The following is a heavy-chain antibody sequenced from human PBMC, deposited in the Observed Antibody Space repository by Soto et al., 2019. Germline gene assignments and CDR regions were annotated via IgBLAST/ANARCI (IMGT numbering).Heavy chain of an antibody. V-gene: IGHV1-18*01. D-gene: IGHD1-1*01. Sequence: QVNLVQSGAEVRKPGASVKVSCKGSGYTFTSYGIAWVRQAPGQGLEWMGWISAHNDNTNYAQKVQGRVTVTRDTATSPAYMELRNVRSDDTAVYYCARGRYGDYWGQGALVTVSS. CDR2: ISAHNDNT. CDR3: ARGRYGDY. J-gene: IGHJ4*02. CDR1: GYTFTSYG.